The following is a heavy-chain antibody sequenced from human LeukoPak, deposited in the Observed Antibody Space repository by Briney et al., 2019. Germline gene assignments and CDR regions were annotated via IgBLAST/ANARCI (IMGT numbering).Heavy chain of an antibody. CDR1: GYTFTSFD. D-gene: IGHD3-10*01. CDR2: MNPSSGNT. J-gene: IGHJ4*02. CDR3: ASQTFYLSSWSFGH. Sequence: GASVKVSCKASGYTFTSFDINWARHATRQGPEWRGWMNPSSGNTGYAQRLRGRLIMARDTSISTAYLELSILAAEDAAVYYCASQTFYLSSWSFGHWGQGTLVTVSS. V-gene: IGHV1-8*01.